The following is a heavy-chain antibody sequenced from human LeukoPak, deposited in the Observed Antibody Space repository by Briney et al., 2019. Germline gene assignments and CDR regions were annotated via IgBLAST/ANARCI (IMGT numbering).Heavy chain of an antibody. D-gene: IGHD3-9*01. J-gene: IGHJ6*04. V-gene: IGHV3-48*03. CDR2: ISTSGSTI. CDR1: GFTFSSYE. CDR3: AREIGYYDILTGYYYYYYGMDV. Sequence: PGGSLRLSCAASGFTFSSYEMNWVRQAPGKGLEWVSYISTSGSTIYYADSVKGRFTISRDNSKNTLYLQMNSLRAEDTAVYYCAREIGYYDILTGYYYYYYGMDVWGKGTTVTVSS.